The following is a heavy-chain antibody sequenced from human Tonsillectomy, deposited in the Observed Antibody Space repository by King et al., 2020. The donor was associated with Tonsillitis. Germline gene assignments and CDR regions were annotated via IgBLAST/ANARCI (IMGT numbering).Heavy chain of an antibody. CDR3: ARLPSYYDSSATPLDI. CDR2: IYPGDSDT. V-gene: IGHV5-51*01. D-gene: IGHD3-22*01. Sequence: QLVQSGAEVKKPGESLKISCKGSGYNFTSYWIGWVRQMPGKGLEWMGIIYPGDSDTRYSPSFQGQVTISADKSISTSYLQGSSLKASDTAMYYCARLPSYYDSSATPLDIWGQGTMVTVSS. J-gene: IGHJ3*02. CDR1: GYNFTSYW.